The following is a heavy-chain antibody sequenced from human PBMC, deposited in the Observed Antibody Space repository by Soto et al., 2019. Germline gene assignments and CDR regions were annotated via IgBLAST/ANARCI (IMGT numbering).Heavy chain of an antibody. D-gene: IGHD6-19*01. CDR1: GFTFRGYN. CDR2: ISYDGRNK. J-gene: IGHJ6*02. CDR3: VKDGSSGWPYFYDMDV. Sequence: PGGSLRLSCEVSGFTFRGYNMHWVRQAPGKGLEWVAVISYDGRNKYYADAVKGRFTISRDNSKNTLYLQMSSLRAEDTAVYYCVKDGSSGWPYFYDMDVWGQGTTVTVSS. V-gene: IGHV3-30*18.